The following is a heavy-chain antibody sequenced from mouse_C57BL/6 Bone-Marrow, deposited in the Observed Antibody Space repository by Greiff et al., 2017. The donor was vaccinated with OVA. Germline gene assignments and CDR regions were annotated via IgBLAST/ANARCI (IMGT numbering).Heavy chain of an antibody. D-gene: IGHD1-1*01. CDR1: GYAFSSYW. J-gene: IGHJ1*03. Sequence: SGAELVKPGASVKISCKASGYAFSSYWMNWVKQRPGQGLEWIGQIYPGDGDTNYNGKFKGKATLTADKSSSTAYMQLSSLTSEDSAVYFCARWGSSTYWYFDVWGTGTTVTVSS. CDR2: IYPGDGDT. CDR3: ARWGSSTYWYFDV. V-gene: IGHV1-80*01.